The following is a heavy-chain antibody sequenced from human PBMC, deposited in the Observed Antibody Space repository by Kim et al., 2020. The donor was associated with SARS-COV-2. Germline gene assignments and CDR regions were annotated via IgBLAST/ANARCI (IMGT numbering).Heavy chain of an antibody. D-gene: IGHD3-10*01. V-gene: IGHV3-43*01. J-gene: IGHJ4*02. Sequence: YVDSVRGRVTISRDNSKNSLYLQMNSLRTEDTAFYYCVRGRGSWAFLVDYWGQGTLVTVSS. CDR3: VRGRGSWAFLVDY.